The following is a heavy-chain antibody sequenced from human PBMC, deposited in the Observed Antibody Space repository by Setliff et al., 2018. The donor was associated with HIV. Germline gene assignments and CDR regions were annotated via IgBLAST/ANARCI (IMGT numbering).Heavy chain of an antibody. CDR3: VRGYSSGYFKEDNWFDP. V-gene: IGHV4-38-2*01. D-gene: IGHD6-19*01. CDR2: VYHSGKT. CDR1: GYSMSDNYY. Sequence: SETLSLTCAVSGYSMSDNYYWGWIRQPPEKGLEWIVTVYHSGKTYYNPSLKSRVTVSLDTSKNQISLNLTSVTAADTAVYYCVRGYSSGYFKEDNWFDPWGQGALVTVSS. J-gene: IGHJ5*02.